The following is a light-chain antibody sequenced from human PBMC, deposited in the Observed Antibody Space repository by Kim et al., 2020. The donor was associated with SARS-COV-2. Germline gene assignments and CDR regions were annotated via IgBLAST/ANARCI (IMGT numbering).Light chain of an antibody. CDR2: APS. V-gene: IGKV1-39*01. Sequence: ASVGDRVTITCRTSQSISSHLNWYHQKPGRAPKLLISAPSTLQGGVPSRFSGSGSETDFTLTISSLQPEDFATYFCQQSYISPFTFGPGTKVDIK. J-gene: IGKJ3*01. CDR3: QQSYISPFT. CDR1: QSISSH.